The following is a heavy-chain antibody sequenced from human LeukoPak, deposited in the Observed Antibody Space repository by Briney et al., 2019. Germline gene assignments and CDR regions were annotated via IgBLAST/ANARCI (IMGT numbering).Heavy chain of an antibody. V-gene: IGHV4-31*03. CDR1: GGSISSGGYY. J-gene: IGHJ4*02. CDR3: ARSGYGDYYFDY. D-gene: IGHD4-17*01. Sequence: PPQTLSLTCTVSGGSISSGGYYWSWIRQHPGKGLEWIGYIYYSGSTYYNPSLKSRVTISVDTSKNQFSLKLSSVTAADTAVYYCARSGYGDYYFDYWGQGTLVTVSS. CDR2: IYYSGST.